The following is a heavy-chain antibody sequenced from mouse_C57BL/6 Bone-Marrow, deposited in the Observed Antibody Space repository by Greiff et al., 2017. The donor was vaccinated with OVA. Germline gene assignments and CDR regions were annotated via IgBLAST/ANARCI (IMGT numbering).Heavy chain of an antibody. D-gene: IGHD2-12*01. Sequence: EVQLQQSGAELVRPGASVKLSCTASGFNIKDDYMHWVKQRPEQGLEWIGWIDPENGDTEYASKLQGKDTITADTSSNTAYLQLSSLTSEDTAVYYCTTDDGAMDYWGQGTSVTVSS. V-gene: IGHV14-4*01. CDR1: GFNIKDDY. CDR2: IDPENGDT. CDR3: TTDDGAMDY. J-gene: IGHJ4*01.